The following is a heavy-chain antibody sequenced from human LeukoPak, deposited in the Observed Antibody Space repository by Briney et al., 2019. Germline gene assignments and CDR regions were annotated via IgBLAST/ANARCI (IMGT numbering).Heavy chain of an antibody. CDR2: IITGVRSA. V-gene: IGHV3-48*03. Sequence: GGSLRLSCIGYGFSLSAYEFNWVRQAPGKGLEWISYIITGVRSAYYAGSVEGRFTISRDDADSAVHLEMNSLRANDTSIYYCARETLNCGGDCFDYWGQGALVTVST. J-gene: IGHJ4*02. D-gene: IGHD2-21*01. CDR3: ARETLNCGGDCFDY. CDR1: GFSLSAYE.